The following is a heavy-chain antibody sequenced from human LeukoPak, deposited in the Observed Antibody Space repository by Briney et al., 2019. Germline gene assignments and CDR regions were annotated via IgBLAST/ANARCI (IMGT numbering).Heavy chain of an antibody. CDR1: GFTFSSYW. CDR3: AKLPSQWDSLDTFNI. D-gene: IGHD1-26*01. J-gene: IGHJ3*02. V-gene: IGHV3-74*01. Sequence: PGGSLRLSCAASGFTFSSYWMHWVRQAPGKGLVWVSRINSDGSFTNYADSVKGRFTIPRDNAKNTLYLQMNSLRAEDTAVYYCAKLPSQWDSLDTFNIWGQGTMVTVSS. CDR2: INSDGSFT.